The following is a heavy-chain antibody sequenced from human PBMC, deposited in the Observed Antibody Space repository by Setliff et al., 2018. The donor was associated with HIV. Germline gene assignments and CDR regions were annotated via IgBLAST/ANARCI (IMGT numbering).Heavy chain of an antibody. CDR3: ARRGAYGYDYFDY. Sequence: PSETLSLTCAVSGYSISSGYYWGWIRQPPGKGLEWIGSIFHSAATNYNPSLKSRVTISIDTSKNQFSLKLTCVTAADTAVYYCARRGAYGYDYFDYWGPGILVTVSS. D-gene: IGHD5-12*01. CDR1: GYSISSGYY. V-gene: IGHV4-38-2*01. J-gene: IGHJ4*02. CDR2: IFHSAAT.